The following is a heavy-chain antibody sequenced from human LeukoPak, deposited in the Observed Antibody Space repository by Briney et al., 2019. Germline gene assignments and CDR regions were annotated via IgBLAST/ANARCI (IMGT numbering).Heavy chain of an antibody. CDR2: ISAYNGNT. CDR3: ARGGSLLWFGELPYFDY. V-gene: IGHV1-18*01. CDR1: GYTFTSYG. D-gene: IGHD3-10*01. Sequence: ASVKVSCKASGYTFTSYGISWVRQAPGQGLEWMGGISAYNGNTNYAQKLQGRVTMTTDTSTSTAYMELRSLRSDDTAVYYCARGGSLLWFGELPYFDYWGQGTLVTVSS. J-gene: IGHJ4*02.